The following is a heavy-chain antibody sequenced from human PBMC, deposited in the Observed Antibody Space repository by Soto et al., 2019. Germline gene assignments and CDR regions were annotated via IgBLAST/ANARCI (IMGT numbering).Heavy chain of an antibody. Sequence: GASVKVSCKASGYTFTSYYMHWVRQAPGQGLEWMGIINPSGGSTSYAQKFQGRVTMTRDTSTSTVYMELSSLRSEGTAVYYCARDIVVVPAAPGGWFDPWGQGTLVTVSS. D-gene: IGHD2-2*01. CDR2: INPSGGST. V-gene: IGHV1-46*01. CDR3: ARDIVVVPAAPGGWFDP. J-gene: IGHJ5*02. CDR1: GYTFTSYY.